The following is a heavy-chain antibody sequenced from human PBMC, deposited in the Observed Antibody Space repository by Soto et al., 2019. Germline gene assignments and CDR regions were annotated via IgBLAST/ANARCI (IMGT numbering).Heavy chain of an antibody. V-gene: IGHV4-31*03. CDR1: GGSISSGGYY. J-gene: IGHJ4*02. D-gene: IGHD5-12*01. CDR2: IYYSGST. Sequence: SETLSLTCTVSGGSISSGGYYWSWIRQHPGKGLEWIGYIYYSGSTYYNPSLKSRVTISVDTSKNQFSLKLSSVTAADTAVYYCARAPKYSGYHPYFDYWGQGTLVTVSS. CDR3: ARAPKYSGYHPYFDY.